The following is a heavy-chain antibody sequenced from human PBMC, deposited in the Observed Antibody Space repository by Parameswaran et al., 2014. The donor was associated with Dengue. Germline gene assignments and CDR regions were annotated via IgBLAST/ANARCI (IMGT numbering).Heavy chain of an antibody. J-gene: IGHJ6*04. D-gene: IGHD3-22*01. CDR3: ARRNYYDSSGYYHYGMDV. V-gene: IGHV1-69*01. Sequence: WVRQAPGQGLEWMGGIIPIFGTANYAQKFQGRVTITADESTSTAYMELSSLRSEDTAVYYCARRNYYDSSGYYHYGMDVWAKDHGHRLL. CDR2: IIPIFGTA.